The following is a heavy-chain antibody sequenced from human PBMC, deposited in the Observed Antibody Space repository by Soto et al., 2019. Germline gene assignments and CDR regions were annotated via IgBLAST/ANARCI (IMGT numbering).Heavy chain of an antibody. CDR1: GFSFRDYG. V-gene: IGHV3-30*18. Sequence: SLRLSCAASGFSFRDYGMHWVRQAPCKWLGWVSVISHDGRCKYYSDAMKGRFIISRDNSENTLFLNMNSLKPEDTAVYYCAKENQHLVHDYWGQGTLVTVSS. CDR3: AKENQHLVHDY. J-gene: IGHJ4*02. CDR2: ISHDGRCK. D-gene: IGHD6-13*01.